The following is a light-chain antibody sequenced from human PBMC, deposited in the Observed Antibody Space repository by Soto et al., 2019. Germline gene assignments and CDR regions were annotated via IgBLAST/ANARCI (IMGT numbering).Light chain of an antibody. CDR3: ASYTTSSTYV. V-gene: IGLV2-14*03. Sequence: QSALTQPASVSGSPGQSIAISCTRTSSDVGAFNYVSWYQQHPGKAPKFMIFDVSSRPSGVSDRFSGSKSGNTASLTISGLQTEDEADYYCASYTTSSTYVFGTGTKVTVL. J-gene: IGLJ1*01. CDR2: DVS. CDR1: SSDVGAFNY.